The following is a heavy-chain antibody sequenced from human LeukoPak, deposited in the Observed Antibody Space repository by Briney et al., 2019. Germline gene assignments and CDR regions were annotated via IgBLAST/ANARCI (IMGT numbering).Heavy chain of an antibody. V-gene: IGHV3-21*01. CDR2: ISSSSSYI. Sequence: GGSLRLSCAASGFTFSSYSMNWVRQAPGKGLEWVSSISSSSSYIHYADSVKGRFTISRDNAKNSLYMQMNSLRAEDTAVYYCARGPNYADTAKDYYYYYYGMDVWGQGTTVTVSS. CDR1: GFTFSSYS. CDR3: ARGPNYADTAKDYYYYYYGMDV. D-gene: IGHD5-18*01. J-gene: IGHJ6*02.